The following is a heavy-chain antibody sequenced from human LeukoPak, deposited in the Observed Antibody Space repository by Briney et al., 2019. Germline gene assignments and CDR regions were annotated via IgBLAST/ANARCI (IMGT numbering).Heavy chain of an antibody. CDR1: GGSMSSYY. CDR3: ARDTAMGNFDY. Sequence: SETLSLTCTVSGGSMSSYYWGWIRQPPGKGLEWIGSIYYSGSTYYNPSLKSRVTISVDTSKNQFSLKLSSVTAADTAVYYCARDTAMGNFDYWGQGTLVTVSS. CDR2: IYYSGST. J-gene: IGHJ4*02. D-gene: IGHD5-18*01. V-gene: IGHV4-39*07.